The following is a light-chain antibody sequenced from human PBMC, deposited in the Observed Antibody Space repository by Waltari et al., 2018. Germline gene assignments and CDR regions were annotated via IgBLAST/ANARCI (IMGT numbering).Light chain of an antibody. CDR3: CSYAGSYTWV. Sequence: PRRAPKLMIYDVSKRPSGVPDRFSGSKSGNTASLTISGLQAEDEADYYCCSYAGSYTWVFGGGTKLTVL. J-gene: IGLJ3*02. CDR2: DVS. V-gene: IGLV2-11*01.